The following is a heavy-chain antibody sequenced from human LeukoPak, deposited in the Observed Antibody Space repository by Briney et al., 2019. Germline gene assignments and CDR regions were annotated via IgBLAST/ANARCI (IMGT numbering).Heavy chain of an antibody. D-gene: IGHD4-17*01. J-gene: IGHJ4*02. CDR2: ISGGGETT. CDR3: ARDYADYVGYFFFDY. V-gene: IGHV3-23*01. CDR1: GFTFNNYA. Sequence: GGSLRLSCAASGFTFNNYAMNWVRQAPGKGLEWVSSISGGGETTYYAYSAKGRFTISRDNSPNTLYLQMNSLRAEDTDVYYCARDYADYVGYFFFDYWGQGTLVTVSS.